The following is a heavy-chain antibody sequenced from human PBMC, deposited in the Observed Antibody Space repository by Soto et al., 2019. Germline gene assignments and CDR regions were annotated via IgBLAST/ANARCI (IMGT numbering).Heavy chain of an antibody. CDR1: GDSISSGAHY. D-gene: IGHD3-3*01. J-gene: IGHJ4*02. CDR2: TSYSGSA. CDR3: VGRLATIYNDFDS. Sequence: PSETLSLTCTVSGDSISSGAHYWNRIRQRPGKGLEWIGDTSYSGSAYYSPALKSRLTISVDTSKNQFSLKLNTVTAADTAVYDCVGRLATIYNDFDSWGQGTQVTVSS. V-gene: IGHV4-31*03.